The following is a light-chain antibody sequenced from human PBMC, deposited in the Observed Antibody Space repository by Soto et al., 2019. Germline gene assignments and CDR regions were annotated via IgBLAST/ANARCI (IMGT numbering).Light chain of an antibody. Sequence: QAVVTQEHSLNVSPGGTVTLTCASSAGAVTSAYDTNGLQQKPGQEPSALIHSTSAKHSWTPVRFSGSLLGGKAALTLSGAHHEYEAEYYCLVSYGDAQVLFGGGTKVTVL. CDR2: STS. V-gene: IGLV7-43*01. J-gene: IGLJ2*01. CDR1: AGAVTSAYD. CDR3: LVSYGDAQVL.